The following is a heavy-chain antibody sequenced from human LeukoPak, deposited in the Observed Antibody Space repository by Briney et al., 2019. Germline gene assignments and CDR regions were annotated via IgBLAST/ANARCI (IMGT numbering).Heavy chain of an antibody. V-gene: IGHV5-51*01. CDR2: IYPGDSNT. D-gene: IGHD2-15*01. CDR1: GYSFTNYW. CDR3: ATGRYCSGGTCYSSLDF. Sequence: GESLKISCKGSGYSFTNYWIGWVRQMPGKGLEWMGIIYPGDSNTRYSPSFQGQVTISADKSVTTAYLQWSSLKASDTAVYYCATGRYCSGGTCYSSLDFWGQGTLVTVSS. J-gene: IGHJ4*01.